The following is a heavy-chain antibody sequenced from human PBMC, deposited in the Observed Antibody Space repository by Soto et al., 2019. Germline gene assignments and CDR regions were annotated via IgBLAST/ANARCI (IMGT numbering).Heavy chain of an antibody. V-gene: IGHV3-33*01. CDR1: GFTFRSYG. D-gene: IGHD6-19*01. CDR3: ARARGKAVAGYFDC. J-gene: IGHJ4*02. Sequence: PWGSLRLSCAASGFTFRSYGMAWVRQAPGKGLEWVAVIWYDGSKTYYADSVKGRFTISRDNSKNTLYLQMNSLRAEDTAVYYSARARGKAVAGYFDCWGQGTLVTVSS. CDR2: IWYDGSKT.